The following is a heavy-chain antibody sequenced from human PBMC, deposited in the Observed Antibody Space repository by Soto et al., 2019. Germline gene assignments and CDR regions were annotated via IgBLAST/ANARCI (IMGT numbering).Heavy chain of an antibody. CDR3: ARDRIVVIPADYYGMDV. J-gene: IGHJ6*02. D-gene: IGHD3-22*01. V-gene: IGHV3-21*01. Sequence: GGSLRLSCAASGFTFSSYSMNWVRQAPGKGLEWVSSISSSSSYIYYADSVKGRFTISRDNAKNSLYLQMNSLRAEDTAVYYCARDRIVVIPADYYGMDVWGQGTTVTV. CDR1: GFTFSSYS. CDR2: ISSSSSYI.